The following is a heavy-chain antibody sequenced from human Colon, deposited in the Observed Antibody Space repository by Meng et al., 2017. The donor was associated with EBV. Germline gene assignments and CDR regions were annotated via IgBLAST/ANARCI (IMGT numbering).Heavy chain of an antibody. CDR2: INHSGST. D-gene: IGHD3-10*01. CDR1: GGSFSGYD. CDR3: VRGDGSGSGNWFDP. J-gene: IGHJ5*02. V-gene: IGHV4-34*01. Sequence: QVQREQWGAGLLRPSETLSLTCAVYGGSFSGYDWSWIRQPPGKGLEWIGEINHSGSTHYNPSLKSRLTISVDTSKNQFSLKLSSVTAADTAVYYCVRGDGSGSGNWFDPWGQGTLVTVSS.